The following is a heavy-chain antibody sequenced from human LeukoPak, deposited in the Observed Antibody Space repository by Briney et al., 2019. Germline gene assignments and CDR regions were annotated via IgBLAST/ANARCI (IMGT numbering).Heavy chain of an antibody. CDR3: AKLENGNVWGTYRDNWFDP. D-gene: IGHD3-16*02. V-gene: IGHV3-23*01. J-gene: IGHJ5*02. Sequence: GGSLRLSCLGSRFTFSNYAVTWVRQAPGKGLEWVSGISGSGSSTYYADSVKGQFPISRDNSKNAVYLQVNSLSDEDTAVYYCAKLENGNVWGTYRDNWFDPWGQGTLVTVSS. CDR1: RFTFSNYA. CDR2: ISGSGSST.